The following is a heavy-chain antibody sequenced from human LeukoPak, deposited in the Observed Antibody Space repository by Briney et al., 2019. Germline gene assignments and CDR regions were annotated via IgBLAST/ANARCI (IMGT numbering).Heavy chain of an antibody. CDR2: IYYSGST. CDR3: ARGGGYYYGMDV. J-gene: IGHJ6*02. CDR1: GGSISSGGYY. V-gene: IGHV4-31*03. D-gene: IGHD3-16*01. Sequence: PSETLSLTCTVSGGSISSGGYYWSWIRQHPGKGLEWIGYIYYSGSTCYNPSLKSRVTISVDTSKNQFSLKLSSVTAADTAVYYCARGGGYYYGMDVWGQGTTVTVSS.